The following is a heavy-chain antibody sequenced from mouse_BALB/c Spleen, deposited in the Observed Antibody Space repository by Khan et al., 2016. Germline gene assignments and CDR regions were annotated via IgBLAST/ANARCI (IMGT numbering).Heavy chain of an antibody. CDR1: GFTFSTYG. D-gene: IGHD2-3*01. Sequence: MQLEESGGDLVKPGGSLKLSCAASGFTFSTYGMSWVRQTPDKRLKWVATISSGGDYIFYLDSLRGRFTISRDNARNTLYLQMSSLKSEDTAMYYCTRRDGWTMDYWGQGTSVTVSS. V-gene: IGHV5-6*01. CDR2: ISSGGDYI. CDR3: TRRDGWTMDY. J-gene: IGHJ4*01.